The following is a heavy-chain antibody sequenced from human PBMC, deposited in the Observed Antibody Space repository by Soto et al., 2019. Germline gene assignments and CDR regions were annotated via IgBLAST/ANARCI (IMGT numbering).Heavy chain of an antibody. J-gene: IGHJ4*02. V-gene: IGHV3-11*01. Sequence: EGSLRLSCAASGFTFSDYYMSWIRQAPGKGLEWVSYISSSGSTIYYADSVKGRFTISRDNAKNSLYLQMNSLRAEDTAVYYCAGEGRAPSSSREYYFDYWGQGTLVTVSS. CDR3: AGEGRAPSSSREYYFDY. CDR2: ISSSGSTI. D-gene: IGHD6-6*01. CDR1: GFTFSDYY.